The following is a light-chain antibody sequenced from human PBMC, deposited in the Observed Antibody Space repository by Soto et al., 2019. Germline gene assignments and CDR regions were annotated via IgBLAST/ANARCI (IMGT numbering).Light chain of an antibody. CDR1: QSISTW. J-gene: IGKJ1*01. CDR2: AAS. CDR3: QQYNSYSWT. V-gene: IGKV1-5*03. Sequence: DIQMTQSPSTLSASVGDRVTITCRASQSISTWLAWYQQKPGTAPKLLIYAASTLETGVPSRFSGSRSGTEFTLTVSSLQPDDFATYYCQQYNSYSWTFGQGTKV.